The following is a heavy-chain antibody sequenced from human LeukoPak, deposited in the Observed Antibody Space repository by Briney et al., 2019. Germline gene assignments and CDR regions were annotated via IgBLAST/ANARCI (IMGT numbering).Heavy chain of an antibody. CDR1: GGSITNYY. J-gene: IGHJ2*01. D-gene: IGHD5-24*01. CDR2: VSYSGRT. CDR3: ARPGRQDAYNGHYWYFDL. V-gene: IGHV4-59*01. Sequence: SESLSLTCTVSGGSITNYYWNWIRQPPGKDLEWIGCVSYSGRTHYSSALKSRVTISVDTSKNQFSLNLRSVTAADTAVYYCARPGRQDAYNGHYWYFDLWGRGTLVTVSS.